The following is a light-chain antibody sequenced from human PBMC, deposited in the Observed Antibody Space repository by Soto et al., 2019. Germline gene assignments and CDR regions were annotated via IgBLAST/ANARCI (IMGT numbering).Light chain of an antibody. J-gene: IGKJ3*01. CDR3: QQSSNWPPVFT. Sequence: EIVLTQSPATLSLSPGERATLSCRASQSVGSYLAWYQQKPGQAPRLLIYDASNRATGIPARFSGGGSGTDFTLTISSLEPEDLAVYYCQQSSNWPPVFTFGPGTKVDIK. CDR2: DAS. CDR1: QSVGSY. V-gene: IGKV3-11*01.